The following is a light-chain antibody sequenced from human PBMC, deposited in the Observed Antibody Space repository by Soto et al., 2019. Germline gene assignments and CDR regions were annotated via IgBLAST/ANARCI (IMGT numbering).Light chain of an antibody. CDR3: SSYTSSSTLLYV. J-gene: IGLJ1*01. V-gene: IGLV2-14*01. CDR2: EVS. Sequence: TQPASVSGSPGQSITISCTGTSSDVGGYNYVSWYQQHPGKAPKLMIYEVSNRPSGVSNRFSGSKSGNTASLTISGLQAEDEADYYCSSYTSSSTLLYVFGTGTKVTVL. CDR1: SSDVGGYNY.